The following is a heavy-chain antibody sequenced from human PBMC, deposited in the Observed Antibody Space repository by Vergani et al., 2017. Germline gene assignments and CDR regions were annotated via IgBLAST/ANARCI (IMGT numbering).Heavy chain of an antibody. CDR3: VQGFGDY. D-gene: IGHD3-16*01. CDR2: SNNVQSMT. V-gene: IGHV3-74*03. Sequence: EVQLLESGGGLVQPGGSLRLTCAASGFALSDYWMHWVRQTPGKGLVWISRSNNVQSMTTYADSVKGRFTIARDNAKNMLYLQMDSLRPEDTALYYCVQGFGDYWGQGRLVTVSA. J-gene: IGHJ4*02. CDR1: GFALSDYW.